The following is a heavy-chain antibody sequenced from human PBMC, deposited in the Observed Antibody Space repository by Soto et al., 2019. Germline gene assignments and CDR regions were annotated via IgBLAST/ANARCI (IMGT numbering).Heavy chain of an antibody. Sequence: QVQLQESGPGLVKPSETLSLTCTVSGGSVSSGSYYWSWIRQPPGKGLEWIGYIYYSGSTNYNPSLKSRVAISLDTSKNQFSLKLSSVTAADTAVDYCARYCSGGSCLYYYGMDVWGQGTTVTVSS. CDR3: ARYCSGGSCLYYYGMDV. CDR2: IYYSGST. J-gene: IGHJ6*02. V-gene: IGHV4-61*01. D-gene: IGHD2-15*01. CDR1: GGSVSSGSYY.